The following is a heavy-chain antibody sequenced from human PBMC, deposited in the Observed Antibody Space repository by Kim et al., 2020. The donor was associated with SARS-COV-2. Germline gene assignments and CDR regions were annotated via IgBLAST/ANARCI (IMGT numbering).Heavy chain of an antibody. Sequence: GGSLRLSCAASGFTFSNYAMHWVRQAPGKGLEWVALISYDGTNKYYADSVKGRFTISRDNSKNTLYLQMNSLRPEDTAVYNCARDILTNSLYYYYGMDVWGQGTTFTISS. V-gene: IGHV3-30-3*01. CDR3: ARDILTNSLYYYYGMDV. CDR1: GFTFSNYA. J-gene: IGHJ6*02. D-gene: IGHD3-9*01. CDR2: ISYDGTNK.